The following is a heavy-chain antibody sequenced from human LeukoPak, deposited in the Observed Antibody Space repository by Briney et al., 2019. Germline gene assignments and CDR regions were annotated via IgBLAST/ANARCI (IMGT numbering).Heavy chain of an antibody. D-gene: IGHD6-13*01. CDR2: IIPIFGTA. Sequence: VASVNVSCKASGGTFSSYAISWVRQAPGQGLEWMGGIIPIFGTANYAQKFQGRVTITADESTSTAYMELSSLRSEDTAVYYCAREYSSSWPHNWFDPWGQGTLVTVSS. CDR3: AREYSSSWPHNWFDP. V-gene: IGHV1-69*13. J-gene: IGHJ5*02. CDR1: GGTFSSYA.